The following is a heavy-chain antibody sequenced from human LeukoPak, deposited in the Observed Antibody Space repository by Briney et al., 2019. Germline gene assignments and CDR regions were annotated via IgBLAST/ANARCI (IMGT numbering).Heavy chain of an antibody. CDR3: ARDFFLAALDY. CDR2: ISGSGSTI. V-gene: IGHV3-48*03. CDR1: GFTFSSYE. D-gene: IGHD6-13*01. J-gene: IGHJ4*02. Sequence: GGSLRLSCAASGFTFSSYEMNWVRQAPGKGLEWVSYISGSGSTIYYADSVKGRFTISRDNAKNSLYLQMNSLRAEDTAVYYCARDFFLAALDYWGQGTLVTVSS.